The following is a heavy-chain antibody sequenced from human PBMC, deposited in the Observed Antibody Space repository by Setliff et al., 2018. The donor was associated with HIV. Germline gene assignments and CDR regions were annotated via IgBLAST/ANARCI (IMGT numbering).Heavy chain of an antibody. CDR3: ARDHGSGSYYPYY. CDR2: IYHSGST. D-gene: IGHD3-10*01. CDR1: GYSISSGYY. V-gene: IGHV4-38-2*02. Sequence: LTCAVSGYSISSGYYWGWIRQPPGKGLEWIGSIYHSGSTYYNPSLKSRVTISVDASKNQFSLKLSSVTAADTAVYYCARDHGSGSYYPYYWGQGTLVTVSS. J-gene: IGHJ4*02.